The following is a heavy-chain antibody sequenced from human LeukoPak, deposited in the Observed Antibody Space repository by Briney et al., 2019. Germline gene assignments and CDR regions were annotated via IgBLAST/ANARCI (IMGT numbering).Heavy chain of an antibody. CDR1: GGSIISHY. J-gene: IGHJ3*02. V-gene: IGHV4-59*11. Sequence: SDTLSLTGTVSGGSIISHYWSWIRQPPGKGLEGSGYIYFSRITNYNPSLKSRVTISIHTPNNQFSLKLSSVTAADTGVYYCARGLGAVAGRIYDGFDMWGQGTMVTVSS. D-gene: IGHD6-19*01. CDR2: IYFSRIT. CDR3: ARGLGAVAGRIYDGFDM.